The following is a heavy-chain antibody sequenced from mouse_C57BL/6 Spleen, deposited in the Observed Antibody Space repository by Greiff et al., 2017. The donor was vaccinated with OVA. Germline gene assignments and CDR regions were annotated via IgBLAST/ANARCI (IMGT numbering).Heavy chain of an antibody. CDR2: IDPSDSYT. CDR3: ARGYGNYFDY. D-gene: IGHD2-1*01. V-gene: IGHV1-69*01. CDR1: GYTFTSYW. J-gene: IGHJ2*01. Sequence: VQLQQSGAELVMPGASVKLSCKASGYTFTSYWMHWVKQRPGQGLEWIGEIDPSDSYTNYNQKFKGKSTLTVDKSSSTAYMQLSSLTSEDSAVYYCARGYGNYFDYWGQGTTLTVSS.